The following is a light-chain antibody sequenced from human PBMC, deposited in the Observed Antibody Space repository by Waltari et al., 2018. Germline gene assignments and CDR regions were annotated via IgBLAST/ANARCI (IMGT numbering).Light chain of an antibody. J-gene: IGKJ2*01. Sequence: EIVVTQSPLSLPVTPGEPASISCRSSQSLVFSNGNNCWDWYLQKPGQSPQLLIYETSNRASGVPDRFSGSGSGTDFTLKISRVETEDVGIYYCMQALQAPYTFGQGTKLEIK. CDR2: ETS. CDR1: QSLVFSNGNNC. V-gene: IGKV2-28*01. CDR3: MQALQAPYT.